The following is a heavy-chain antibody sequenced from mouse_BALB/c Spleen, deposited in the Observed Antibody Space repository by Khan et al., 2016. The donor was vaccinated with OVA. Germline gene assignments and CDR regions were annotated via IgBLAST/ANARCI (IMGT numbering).Heavy chain of an antibody. CDR2: TNPTNGRT. Sequence: QVQLQQPGAELVKAGASVKMSCKASGYTFTSYWMHWVKQRLGQGLEWFAETNPTNGRTYYNEKPKSKATLTVDKSSSTAYMLLSGPTFEDSAVYYCARIKKIVATYFDYWGQGTTLTVSS. J-gene: IGHJ2*01. CDR1: GYTFTSYW. V-gene: IGHV1S81*02. D-gene: IGHD1-1*01. CDR3: ARIKKIVATYFDY.